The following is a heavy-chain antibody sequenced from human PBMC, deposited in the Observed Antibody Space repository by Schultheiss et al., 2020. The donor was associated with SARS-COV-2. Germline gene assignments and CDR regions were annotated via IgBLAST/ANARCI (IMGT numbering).Heavy chain of an antibody. CDR3: ATCGSTSCYSLDAFDI. V-gene: IGHV4-39*01. J-gene: IGHJ3*02. D-gene: IGHD2-2*02. CDR1: GASVSSTSYY. CDR2: IYYSGST. Sequence: SETLSLTCTVSGASVSSTSYYWGWIRQPPGKGLEWIGSIYYSGSTYYNPSLKSRVTISVDTSKNQFSLKLSSVTAADTAVYYCATCGSTSCYSLDAFDIWGQGTMVTVSS.